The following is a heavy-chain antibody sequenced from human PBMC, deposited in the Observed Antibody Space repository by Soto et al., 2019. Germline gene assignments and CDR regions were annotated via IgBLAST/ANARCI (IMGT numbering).Heavy chain of an antibody. D-gene: IGHD5-12*01. CDR3: AXKGVATINSNYYYGMDV. V-gene: IGHV3-21*01. J-gene: IGHJ6*02. CDR1: GFTFSXYS. Sequence: GGSLRLSCAASGFTFSXYSMNWVRQAPGKGLEWVSSISSSSSYIYYADSVKGRFTISRDNAKNSLYLQMNSLRAEDTAVYYCAXKGVATINSNYYYGMDVWGQGTTVTVSS. CDR2: ISSSSSYI.